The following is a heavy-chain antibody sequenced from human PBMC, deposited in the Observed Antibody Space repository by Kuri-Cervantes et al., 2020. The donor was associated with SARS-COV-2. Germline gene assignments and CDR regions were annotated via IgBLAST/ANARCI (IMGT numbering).Heavy chain of an antibody. Sequence: GSLRLSCTVSDGSVSSSSYYWGWIRQPPGKGLEWIGSIYYSGSTYYNPSLKSRVTISVDTSKNQFSLKLSSVTAADTAVYYCASYSSSWYPGLWGRGTLVTVSS. CDR1: DGSVSSSSYY. CDR2: IYYSGST. CDR3: ASYSSSWYPGL. V-gene: IGHV4-39*01. D-gene: IGHD6-13*01. J-gene: IGHJ2*01.